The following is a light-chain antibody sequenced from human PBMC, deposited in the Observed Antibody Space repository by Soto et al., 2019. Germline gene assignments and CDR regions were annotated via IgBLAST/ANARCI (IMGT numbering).Light chain of an antibody. V-gene: IGKV1-5*01. CDR2: TAS. CDR1: LSISGW. CDR3: QQYNSYPLT. Sequence: DFQMTQSPSTLSASVGARVTITCRASLSISGWLAWYQQKPGKAPNRLIHTASSLQTGVPSRFSGSGSGTEFSLTISNLQPEDFATYYCQQYNSYPLTSAGGTKVDIK. J-gene: IGKJ4*01.